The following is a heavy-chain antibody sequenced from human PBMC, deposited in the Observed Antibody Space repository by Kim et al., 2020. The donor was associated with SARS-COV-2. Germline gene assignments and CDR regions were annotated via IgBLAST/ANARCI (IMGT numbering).Heavy chain of an antibody. Sequence: GGSPRLSCAASGFTFSSYWMSWVRQAPGKGLEWVANIKQDGSEKYYVDSVKGRFTISRDNAKNSLYLQMNSLRAEDTAVYYCARDRITGTNPYYYGMDVWGQGTTVTVSS. D-gene: IGHD1-20*01. CDR3: ARDRITGTNPYYYGMDV. CDR1: GFTFSSYW. V-gene: IGHV3-7*01. CDR2: IKQDGSEK. J-gene: IGHJ6*02.